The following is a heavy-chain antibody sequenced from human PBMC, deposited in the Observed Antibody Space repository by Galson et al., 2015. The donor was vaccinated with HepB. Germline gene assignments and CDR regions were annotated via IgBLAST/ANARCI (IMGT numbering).Heavy chain of an antibody. V-gene: IGHV3-11*06. CDR3: ARDPGGGAIFDY. CDR2: ISSAGSNT. CDR1: GFTFSDCF. D-gene: IGHD4-23*01. J-gene: IGHJ4*02. Sequence: SLRLSCAASGFTFSDCFMNWIRQAPGKGLEWVSYISSAGSNTNYADSVKGRFTISRDNAKNSLYLQMNSLRAEDTAVYYCARDPGGGAIFDYWGQGTLVTVSS.